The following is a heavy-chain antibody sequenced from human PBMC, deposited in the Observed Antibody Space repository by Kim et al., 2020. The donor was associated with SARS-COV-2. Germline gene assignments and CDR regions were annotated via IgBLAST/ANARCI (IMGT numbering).Heavy chain of an antibody. D-gene: IGHD4-17*01. CDR2: IYYSGST. Sequence: SETLSLTCTVSGGSISSSSYYWGWIRQPPGKGLEWIGSIYYSGSTYYNPSLKSRVTISVDTSKNQFSLKLSSVTAADTAVYYCARREGSDYGVWGQGTLVTVSS. CDR1: GGSISSSSYY. V-gene: IGHV4-39*01. J-gene: IGHJ4*02. CDR3: ARREGSDYGV.